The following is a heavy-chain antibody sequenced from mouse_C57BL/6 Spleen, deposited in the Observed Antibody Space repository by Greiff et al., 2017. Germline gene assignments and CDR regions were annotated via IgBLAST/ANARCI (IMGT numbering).Heavy chain of an antibody. V-gene: IGHV1-80*01. CDR2: IYPGDGDT. CDR1: GYAFSSYW. D-gene: IGHD1-1*01. J-gene: IGHJ2*01. Sequence: QVQLKQSGAELVKPGASVKISCKASGYAFSSYWMNWVKQRPGKGLEWIGQIYPGDGDTNYNGKFKGKATLTADKSSSTAYMQLSSLTSEDSAVYFCARYGYGSNFDYWGQGTTLTVSS. CDR3: ARYGYGSNFDY.